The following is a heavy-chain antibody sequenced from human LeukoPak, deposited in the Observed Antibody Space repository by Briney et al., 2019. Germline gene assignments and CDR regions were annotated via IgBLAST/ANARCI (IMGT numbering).Heavy chain of an antibody. CDR1: GYTFTSYG. D-gene: IGHD6-19*01. CDR2: ISAYNGNT. V-gene: IGHV1-18*01. Sequence: ASVKVSCKASGYTFTSYGISWVRQAPGQGLEWMGWISAYNGNTNYAQKLQGRVTMTTDTSTSIAYMELRSLRSDDTAVYYCARVAVAGWVGGDFDYWGQGTLVTVSS. J-gene: IGHJ4*02. CDR3: ARVAVAGWVGGDFDY.